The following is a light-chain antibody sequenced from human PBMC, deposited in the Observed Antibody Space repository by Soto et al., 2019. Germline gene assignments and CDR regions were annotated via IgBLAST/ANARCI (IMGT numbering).Light chain of an antibody. V-gene: IGLV2-14*01. CDR3: ASYTSADTRV. Sequence: QSALTQPASVSGSPGQSITISCTGTSSDIGGHDYVFWYQQYPGKGPKLLISEVTNRPSGVSRRFSGSKSGATASLTITGLLAEDEADYYCASYTSADTRVFGGGTKVTVL. CDR1: SSDIGGHDY. J-gene: IGLJ3*02. CDR2: EVT.